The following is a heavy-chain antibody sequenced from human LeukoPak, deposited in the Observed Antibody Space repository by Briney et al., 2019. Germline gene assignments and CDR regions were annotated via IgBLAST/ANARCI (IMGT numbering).Heavy chain of an antibody. CDR1: GYTLTKLS. D-gene: IGHD2/OR15-2a*01. CDR2: FDPEDGET. CDR3: ATPYDFPRYGMDV. V-gene: IGHV1-24*01. Sequence: GASVKVSCKVSGYTLTKLSMHWVRQAPGKGLEWMGGFDPEDGETMYAQKFQGRVTMTEDTSTDTAYMELSSLRSEDTAVYYCATPYDFPRYGMDVWGQGTKVTVSS. J-gene: IGHJ6*02.